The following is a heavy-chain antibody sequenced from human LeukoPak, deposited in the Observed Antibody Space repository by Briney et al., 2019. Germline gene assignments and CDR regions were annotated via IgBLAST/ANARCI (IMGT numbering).Heavy chain of an antibody. Sequence: PGGSLRLSCAASGFTVRSNYMSWVRQAPGKGLEGVSVIYSGGSTYYADSVKGRFTISRDTSKNPLYLQMNSLRAEDTAVYYCARDYYDSRPDIDNYWGQGTLVTVSS. CDR1: GFTVRSNY. V-gene: IGHV3-53*01. D-gene: IGHD3-22*01. CDR3: ARDYYDSRPDIDNY. CDR2: IYSGGST. J-gene: IGHJ4*02.